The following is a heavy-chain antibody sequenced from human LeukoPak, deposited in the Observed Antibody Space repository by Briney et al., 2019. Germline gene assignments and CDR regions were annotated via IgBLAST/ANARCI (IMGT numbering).Heavy chain of an antibody. J-gene: IGHJ4*02. D-gene: IGHD3/OR15-3a*01. CDR1: GGSISSYY. Sequence: PSETLSLTCTVSGGSISSYYWSWIRQPPGKGLEWIGYMYYSGSTNYNPSTNYNPSLKSRVTISVDTSKNQFSLKLSSVTAADTAVYYCARARRMDNFDYWGQGTLVTVSS. V-gene: IGHV4-59*01. CDR2: MYYSGST. CDR3: ARARRMDNFDY.